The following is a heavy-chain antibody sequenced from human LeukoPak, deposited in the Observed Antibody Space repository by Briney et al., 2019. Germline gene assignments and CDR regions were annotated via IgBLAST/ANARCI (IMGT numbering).Heavy chain of an antibody. CDR1: GYTFTRYG. CDR2: ISAYNGNT. J-gene: IGHJ6*03. D-gene: IGHD4-23*01. Sequence: ASVKVSCKASGYTFTRYGISWVRQAPGQGLEWMGWISAYNGNTNYAQKLHGRVTMTTDTSASTAYMELRSLRSDDTAVYYCARGQVKFNYYYNYMDVWGTGTTVTVSS. CDR3: ARGQVKFNYYYNYMDV. V-gene: IGHV1-18*01.